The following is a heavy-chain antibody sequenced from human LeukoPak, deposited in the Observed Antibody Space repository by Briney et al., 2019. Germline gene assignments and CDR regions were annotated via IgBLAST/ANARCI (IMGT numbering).Heavy chain of an antibody. V-gene: IGHV4-39*01. Sequence: SSETLSLTCTVSGDAITGSSYYWGWIRQPPGKGLEWIGSMYYSGSTYSNPSLKSRVTMSAGTSKNQFSLKLSSVSAADTAVYYCARQYYDRTGYYYFDYWDQGTLVSVSS. CDR2: MYYSGST. J-gene: IGHJ4*02. D-gene: IGHD3-22*01. CDR1: GDAITGSSYY. CDR3: ARQYYDRTGYYYFDY.